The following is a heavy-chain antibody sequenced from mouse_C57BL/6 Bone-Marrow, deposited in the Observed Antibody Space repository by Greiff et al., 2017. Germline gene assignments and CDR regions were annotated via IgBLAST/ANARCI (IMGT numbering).Heavy chain of an antibody. CDR1: GYTFTDYN. Sequence: DVKLQESGPELVKPGASVKIPCKASGYTFTDYNMDWVKQSHGKGLEWIGEINPNNGGTIYNQKFKGKATLTVDKSSSTAYMELRSLTSEDTAVYYCARDYGSSYWYVDVWGTGTTVTVSS. D-gene: IGHD1-1*01. CDR3: ARDYGSSYWYVDV. V-gene: IGHV1-18*01. CDR2: INPNNGGT. J-gene: IGHJ1*03.